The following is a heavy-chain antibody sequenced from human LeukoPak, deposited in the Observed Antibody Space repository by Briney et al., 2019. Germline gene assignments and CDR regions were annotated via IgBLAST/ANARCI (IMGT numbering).Heavy chain of an antibody. CDR2: IYYSGST. CDR3: ATYYYDTNSIGRADAFDI. D-gene: IGHD3-22*01. Sequence: SETLSLTCTVSGVSISSYYWSWIRQPPGKGLEWTGYIYYSGSTNYNPSLKSRVTMSVDTSKNQFSLKLSSVTAADTAVYYCATYYYDTNSIGRADAFDIWGQGTMVTVSS. J-gene: IGHJ3*02. CDR1: GVSISSYY. V-gene: IGHV4-59*08.